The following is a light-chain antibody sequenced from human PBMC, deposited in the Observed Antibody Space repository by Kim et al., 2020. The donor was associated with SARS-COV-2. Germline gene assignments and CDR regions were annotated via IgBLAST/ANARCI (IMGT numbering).Light chain of an antibody. Sequence: ESPEQTASFTCSEYNLGNKNASGYQNKPGQAPVVVIYQDNKRRSGIPERFAAANSGNTATLTISGTQAMDEADYYCQAWDSGSVVFGGGTQLTVL. CDR1: NLGNKN. J-gene: IGLJ2*01. CDR2: QDN. CDR3: QAWDSGSVV. V-gene: IGLV3-1*01.